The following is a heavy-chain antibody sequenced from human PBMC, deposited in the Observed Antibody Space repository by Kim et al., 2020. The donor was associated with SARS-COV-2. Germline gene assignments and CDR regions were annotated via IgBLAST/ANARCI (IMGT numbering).Heavy chain of an antibody. CDR3: RRGHWGDSPS. Sequence: GGSLRLSCAAAGFTVSDHYLSWVRQAPGKGLEWISMIHTDGTTYYADSVMDRFTISRDTSKNTLYLQMNNLRAEDTAVYYCRRGHWGDSPSWGQGTRIT. CDR1: GFTVSDHY. J-gene: IGHJ4*02. D-gene: IGHD2-21*02. V-gene: IGHV3-53*01. CDR2: IHTDGTT.